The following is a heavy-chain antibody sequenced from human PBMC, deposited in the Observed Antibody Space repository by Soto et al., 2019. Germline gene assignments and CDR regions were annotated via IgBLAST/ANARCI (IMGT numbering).Heavy chain of an antibody. CDR3: AHRRDLAGTVDY. CDR1: GFSLSTSGVG. CDR2: IYWNDDK. V-gene: IGHV2-5*01. J-gene: IGHJ4*02. Sequence: SGPTLVNPTQTLTLTCTFSGFSLSTSGVGVGWIRQPPGKALEWLALIYWNDDKRYSPSLKSRLTITEDTSKNQVVLTTTNMDPVDTATYYCAHRRDLAGTVDYWGQGTLVTVS. D-gene: IGHD1-1*01.